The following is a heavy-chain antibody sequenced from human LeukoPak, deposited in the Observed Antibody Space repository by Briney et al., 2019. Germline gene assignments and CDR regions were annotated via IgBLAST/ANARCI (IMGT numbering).Heavy chain of an antibody. V-gene: IGHV3-33*01. J-gene: IGHJ5*02. Sequence: GGSLRLSCAASGFTFSNYGMHWVRQAPGKGLEWVAVIWYDGSYKSYGDSVKGRFTISRDNSKNTLFLQMNSLRADDTAVYYCARDTLIAAPKTGTVTRIGWFDTWGQGTLVTVSS. CDR2: IWYDGSYK. CDR3: ARDTLIAAPKTGTVTRIGWFDT. CDR1: GFTFSNYG. D-gene: IGHD6-13*01.